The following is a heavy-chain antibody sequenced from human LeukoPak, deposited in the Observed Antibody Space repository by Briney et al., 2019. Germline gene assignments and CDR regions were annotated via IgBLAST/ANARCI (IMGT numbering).Heavy chain of an antibody. Sequence: PGGSLRLSCAASGFTFSSYWMHWVRQAPGKGLVWVSRINSDGSSTSYADSVKGRFTISRDNAKNTLYLQMNSLRAEDTAVYYCARSGSSYYYYMDVWGKGTTVTISS. CDR1: GFTFSSYW. D-gene: IGHD3-10*01. V-gene: IGHV3-74*01. J-gene: IGHJ6*03. CDR2: INSDGSST. CDR3: ARSGSSYYYYMDV.